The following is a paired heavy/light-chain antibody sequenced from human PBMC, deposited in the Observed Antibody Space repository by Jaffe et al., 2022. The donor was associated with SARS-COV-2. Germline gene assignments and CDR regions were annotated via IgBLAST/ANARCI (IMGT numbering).Light chain of an antibody. Sequence: QSALTQPRSVSGSPGQSITISCTGTSSDVGGYKSVSWFQQHPGRGPKLMIFDDNKRPSGVPGRFSGSKSGNTASLTISGLQADDEADYYCCLYTGSYSSRVFGGGTKVTVL. CDR2: DDN. CDR3: CLYTGSYSSRV. J-gene: IGLJ3*02. V-gene: IGLV2-11*01. CDR1: SSDVGGYKS.
Heavy chain of an antibody. CDR3: ARDPAVAGDF. Sequence: QVQLVQSGAEVKKPGASVKVSCKASGFMFTAYYIHWVRQAPGQEPEWLGRINPNTGDTDYAQKFQGRVTMTRDTSITTAYMDLSSLISEDTAVYYCARDPAVAGDFWGQGTLITVSS. V-gene: IGHV1-2*06. CDR1: GFMFTAYY. D-gene: IGHD6-19*01. CDR2: INPNTGDT. J-gene: IGHJ4*02.